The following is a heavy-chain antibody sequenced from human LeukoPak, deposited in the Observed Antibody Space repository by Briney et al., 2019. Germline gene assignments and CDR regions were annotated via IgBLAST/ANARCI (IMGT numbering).Heavy chain of an antibody. Sequence: GGSLRLSCAASGFTFSSYWMSWVRQAPGKGLEWVANIKQDGSEKYYVDSVKGRLTISRDNAKNSLYLQMNSLRAEDTAVYYCARSYSSSSSWFDPWGQGTLVTVSS. CDR1: GFTFSSYW. CDR3: ARSYSSSSSWFDP. D-gene: IGHD6-6*01. CDR2: IKQDGSEK. V-gene: IGHV3-7*01. J-gene: IGHJ5*02.